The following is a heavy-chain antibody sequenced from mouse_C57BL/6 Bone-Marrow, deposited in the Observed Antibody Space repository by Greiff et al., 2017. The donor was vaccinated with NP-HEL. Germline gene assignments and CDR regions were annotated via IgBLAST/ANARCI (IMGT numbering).Heavy chain of an antibody. J-gene: IGHJ3*01. CDR2: ISSGGSYT. CDR1: GFTFSSYG. V-gene: IGHV5-6*01. Sequence: EVKLVESGGDLVKPGGSLKLSCAASGFTFSSYGMSWVRQTPDKRLEWVATISSGGSYTYYLDSVKGRFTISRDNAKNTLYLQMSSLKSEDTAMYYCARQPQKAWFAYWGQGTLVTVSA. CDR3: ARQPQKAWFAY.